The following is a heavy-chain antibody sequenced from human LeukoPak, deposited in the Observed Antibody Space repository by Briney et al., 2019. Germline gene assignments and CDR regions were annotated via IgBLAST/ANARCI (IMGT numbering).Heavy chain of an antibody. D-gene: IGHD5-12*01. J-gene: IGHJ4*02. V-gene: IGHV3-74*01. CDR3: ARGGNEYSGYDYQSPHFDY. Sequence: GGSLRLSCAASGFTFSSYWMYWVRQAPGKGLVWVSRINSDGSSTSYADSVKGRFTISRDNAKNTLYLQMNSLRAEDTAVYYCARGGNEYSGYDYQSPHFDYWGQGTLVTVSS. CDR1: GFTFSSYW. CDR2: INSDGSST.